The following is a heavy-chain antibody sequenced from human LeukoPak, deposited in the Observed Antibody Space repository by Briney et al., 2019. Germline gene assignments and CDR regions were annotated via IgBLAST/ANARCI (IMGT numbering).Heavy chain of an antibody. Sequence: GGSLRLSCAASGFTFSNAWMSWVRQAPGKGLEWVTFIRYDGSDKYYADSVKGRFTISRDNSKNTLYLQMNSLRAEDTAVYYCAKGSKEVLFTRDHYMDVWGKGTTVTISS. CDR2: IRYDGSDK. D-gene: IGHD3-3*01. CDR1: GFTFSNAW. J-gene: IGHJ6*03. V-gene: IGHV3-30*02. CDR3: AKGSKEVLFTRDHYMDV.